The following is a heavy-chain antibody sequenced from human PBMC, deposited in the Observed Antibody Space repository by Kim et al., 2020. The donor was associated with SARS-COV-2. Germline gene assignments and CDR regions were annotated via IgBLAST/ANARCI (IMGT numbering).Heavy chain of an antibody. Sequence: ASVKVSCKTSGYTFSSYGLNWVRQTPGQGLEWMGWIDTKTGRPAYAPGIEGRFVISLDTSVTTTHLQIKSLKPGDTGIYYCARSDKSGPIAPSSHWGQGTLVTVSS. CDR1: GYTFSSYG. J-gene: IGHJ4*02. V-gene: IGHV7-4-1*02. CDR3: ARSDKSGPIAPSSH. CDR2: IDTKTGRP. D-gene: IGHD2-21*01.